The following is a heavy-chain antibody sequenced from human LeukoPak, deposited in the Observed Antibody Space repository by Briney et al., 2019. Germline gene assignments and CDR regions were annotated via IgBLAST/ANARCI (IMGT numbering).Heavy chain of an antibody. CDR2: ISYDGSNK. V-gene: IGHV3-30*04. D-gene: IGHD3-22*01. CDR1: GFTFSSYA. J-gene: IGHJ4*02. Sequence: GGSLRLSCAASGFTFSSYAMHWVRQAPGKGLEWVAVISYDGSNKYYADSVKGRFTISRDNSKNTLYLQMNSLRSEDTAVYYCAVESSGYYYGGGVFDYWGQGTLVTVSS. CDR3: AVESSGYYYGGGVFDY.